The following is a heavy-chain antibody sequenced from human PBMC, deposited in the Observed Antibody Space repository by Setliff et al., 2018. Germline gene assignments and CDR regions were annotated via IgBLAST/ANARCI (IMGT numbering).Heavy chain of an antibody. Sequence: PGGSLRLSCAASGFTFSSYAMSWVRQAPGKGLEWVSAISGSGGSTYYADSVKGRFTISRDNSKNTLYLQMNSLRAEDTAVYYCAKAIAPTVVVPAAMLEAYWGQGTLVTVSS. J-gene: IGHJ4*02. CDR2: ISGSGGST. CDR3: AKAIAPTVVVPAAMLEAY. V-gene: IGHV3-23*01. CDR1: GFTFSSYA. D-gene: IGHD2-2*01.